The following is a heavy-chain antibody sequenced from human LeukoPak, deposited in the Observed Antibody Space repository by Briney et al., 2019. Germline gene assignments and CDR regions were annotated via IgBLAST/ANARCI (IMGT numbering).Heavy chain of an antibody. CDR2: SGNRASGHTT. J-gene: IGHJ3*01. Sequence: PGMSQSLSCAASGFTFSSYGMHWVRQAPGKGLEWVGRSGNRASGHTTEYAASVKGRFTISRDDSKNSLFLQMDYLKTEDTALYYCTKGYSGHSVYALDVWGQGTMVTVSS. V-gene: IGHV3-72*01. D-gene: IGHD1-26*01. CDR1: GFTFSSYG. CDR3: TKGYSGHSVYALDV.